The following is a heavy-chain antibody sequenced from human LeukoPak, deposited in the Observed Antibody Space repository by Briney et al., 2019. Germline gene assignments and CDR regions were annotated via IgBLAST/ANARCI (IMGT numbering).Heavy chain of an antibody. CDR3: ARAGSSSWYYYWFDP. CDR2: IYYSGST. J-gene: IGHJ5*02. CDR1: GGSIRSGDYY. Sequence: SQTLSLTCTVSGGSIRSGDYYWRWIRQPPGKGLEWIGYIYYSGSTYYNPSLKSRVTISVDTSKNQFSLKLSSVTAADTAVYYCARAGSSSWYYYWFDPWGQGTLVTVSS. D-gene: IGHD6-13*01. V-gene: IGHV4-30-4*08.